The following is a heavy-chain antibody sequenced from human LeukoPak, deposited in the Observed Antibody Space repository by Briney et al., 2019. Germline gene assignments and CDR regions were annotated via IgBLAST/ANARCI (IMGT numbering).Heavy chain of an antibody. J-gene: IGHJ4*02. D-gene: IGHD6-19*01. CDR3: ASLPWLVRWIYY. CDR1: GFTFSSYT. Sequence: GGSLRLSCAASGFTFSSYTMIWVRQAPGKGLEWVSSISIGGDYIYYADSVKGRFTISRDNARNSLYLQMNNLRAEDTAVYYCASLPWLVRWIYYWGQGTLVTVSS. CDR2: ISIGGDYI. V-gene: IGHV3-21*01.